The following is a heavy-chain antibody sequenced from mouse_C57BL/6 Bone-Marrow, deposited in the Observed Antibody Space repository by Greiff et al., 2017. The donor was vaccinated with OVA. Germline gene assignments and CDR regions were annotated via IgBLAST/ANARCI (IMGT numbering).Heavy chain of an antibody. CDR3: ARMRLRSEVDY. V-gene: IGHV1-76*01. D-gene: IGHD1-1*01. J-gene: IGHJ2*01. Sequence: QVHVKQSGAELVRPGASVKLSCKASGYTFTDYYINWVKQRPGQGLEWIARIYPGSGNTYYNEKFKGKATLTAEKSSSTAYMQLSSLTSEDSAVYFCARMRLRSEVDYWGQGTTLTVSS. CDR1: GYTFTDYY. CDR2: IYPGSGNT.